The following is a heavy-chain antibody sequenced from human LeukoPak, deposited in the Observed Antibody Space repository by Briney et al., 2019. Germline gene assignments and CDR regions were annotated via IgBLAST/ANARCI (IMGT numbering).Heavy chain of an antibody. J-gene: IGHJ4*02. CDR2: INHSGST. Sequence: SETLSPTCAVYGGSFSGYYWSWIRRPPGKGLEWIGEINHSGSTNYNPSLKSRVTISVDTSKNQFSLKLSSVTAADTAVYYCARGRYSSSWYLGYDYWGQGTLVTVSS. CDR3: ARGRYSSSWYLGYDY. D-gene: IGHD6-13*01. V-gene: IGHV4-34*01. CDR1: GGSFSGYY.